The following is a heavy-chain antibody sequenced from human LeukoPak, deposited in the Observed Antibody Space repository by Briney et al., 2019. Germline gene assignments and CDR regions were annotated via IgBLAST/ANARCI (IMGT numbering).Heavy chain of an antibody. Sequence: ASVKVSCKASGYTFTTYYMHWVRQAPAQGLEWMGIINPSGGSTTYAQKFQGRVTMTRDTSTSTVYMELSSLRSEDTAVFFCARAFTVRSRIDYWGQGTLVTVSS. CDR1: GYTFTTYY. CDR3: ARAFTVRSRIDY. J-gene: IGHJ4*02. V-gene: IGHV1-46*01. D-gene: IGHD4-11*01. CDR2: INPSGGST.